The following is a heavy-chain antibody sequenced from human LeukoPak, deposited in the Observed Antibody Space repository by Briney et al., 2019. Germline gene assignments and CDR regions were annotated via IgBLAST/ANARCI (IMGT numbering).Heavy chain of an antibody. D-gene: IGHD4-17*01. J-gene: IGHJ4*02. CDR1: GFTFSSYW. Sequence: GGSLRLSCAASGFTFSSYWMHWVRQAPGKGLVWVSRINSDGSSTSYADSVKGRFAISRDNAKNTVYLQMNSLRDEDTAVYYCVRDQTVFTILDYWGQGTLVTVSS. CDR3: VRDQTVFTILDY. V-gene: IGHV3-74*01. CDR2: INSDGSST.